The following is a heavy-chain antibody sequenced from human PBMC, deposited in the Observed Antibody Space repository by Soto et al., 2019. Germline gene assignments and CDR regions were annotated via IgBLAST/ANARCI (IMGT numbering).Heavy chain of an antibody. V-gene: IGHV3-30-3*01. J-gene: IGHJ4*02. CDR2: ISYDGSNK. CDR1: GFTFSSYA. Sequence: PGGSLRLSCAASGFTFSSYAMHWVRQAPGKGLEWVAVISYDGSNKYYADSVKGRFTISRDNSKNTLYLQMNSLRAEDTAVYYCARDHSGSLQWDFDYWGQGTLVTVSS. CDR3: ARDHSGSLQWDFDY. D-gene: IGHD1-26*01.